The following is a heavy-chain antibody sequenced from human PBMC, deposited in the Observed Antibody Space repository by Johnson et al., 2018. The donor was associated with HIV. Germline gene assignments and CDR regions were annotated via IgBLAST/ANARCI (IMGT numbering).Heavy chain of an antibody. D-gene: IGHD5-12*01. Sequence: EMQLVESGGGLVQPGGSLRLSCGASGFSVSNNYMNWVRQAPGNGLEWVSVIYSGGSTYYADSVRGRFTISRDNSRNTLYLQMNSLNTDDTAFYYCATGDDDGFWGQGTMVTVSS. J-gene: IGHJ3*01. CDR1: GFSVSNNY. V-gene: IGHV3-66*01. CDR3: ATGDDDGF. CDR2: IYSGGST.